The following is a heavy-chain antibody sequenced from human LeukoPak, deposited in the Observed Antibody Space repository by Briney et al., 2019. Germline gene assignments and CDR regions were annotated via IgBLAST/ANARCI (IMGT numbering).Heavy chain of an antibody. D-gene: IGHD3-10*01. CDR2: IYHSGST. CDR1: GGSISSSSYY. J-gene: IGHJ6*03. CDR3: ARGGGLLWCKGNYMDV. Sequence: PSETLSLTCTVSGGSISSSSYYWGWIRQPPGQGLEWIGSIYHSGSTYYNPSLKSRVTIAVETSKNQFSLKLSSVTAADKAVYYCARGGGLLWCKGNYMDVWGEGTTVTISS. V-gene: IGHV4-39*07.